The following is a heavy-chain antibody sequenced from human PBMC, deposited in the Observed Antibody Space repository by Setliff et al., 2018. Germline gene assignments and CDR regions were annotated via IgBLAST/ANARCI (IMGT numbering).Heavy chain of an antibody. Sequence: SETLSLTCTVSGGPISGGDYYWSWIRQPPGKGLEWIGYIYYSGSTYYNPSLKSRVTISVDTSKNQFSLKLSSVTAADTAVYYCASAEYTDYYFDYWGQGTLVTVSS. CDR1: GGPISGGDYY. J-gene: IGHJ4*02. CDR2: IYYSGST. V-gene: IGHV4-30-4*08. D-gene: IGHD1-1*01. CDR3: ASAEYTDYYFDY.